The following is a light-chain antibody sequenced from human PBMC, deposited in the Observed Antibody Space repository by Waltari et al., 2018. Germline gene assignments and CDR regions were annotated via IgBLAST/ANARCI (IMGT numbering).Light chain of an antibody. J-gene: IGKJ1*01. Sequence: DIQMTQSPSSLPASVGDRVTITCRASRTISIYLNWYQQKPGKAPKLLIYTASTLQPGVPSRFSGSGSGTDFTLTISSLQPEDFATYYCQQYNSDDWTFGQGTKVEI. V-gene: IGKV1-39*01. CDR2: TAS. CDR3: QQYNSDDWT. CDR1: RTISIY.